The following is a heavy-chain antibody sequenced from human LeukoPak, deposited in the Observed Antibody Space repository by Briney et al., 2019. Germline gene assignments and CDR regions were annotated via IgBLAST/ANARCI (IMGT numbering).Heavy chain of an antibody. CDR1: GGSFSGYY. CDR3: ATENYYGSGSLPAFY. D-gene: IGHD3-10*01. CDR2: INHSGST. Sequence: SETLSVTSALYGGSFSGYYWSWMRQPPGKGLEWIGEINHSGSTNYNPSLKSRVTISVDTTKNQFSLKLSSATAANTALYFTATENYYGSGSLPAFYWGQGTLVTVSS. V-gene: IGHV4-34*01. J-gene: IGHJ4*02.